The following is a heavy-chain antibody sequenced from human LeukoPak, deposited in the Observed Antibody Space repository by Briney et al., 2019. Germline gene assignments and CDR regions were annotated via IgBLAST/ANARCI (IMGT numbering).Heavy chain of an antibody. Sequence: GRSLRLSCAVSGFTVSSNYMSWVRQAPGKGLEWVSVIYSGGSTYYADSVKGRFTISRDNSKNTLYLQMNSLRAEDTAVYYCARAPRGYLGADIWGQGTMVTVSS. V-gene: IGHV3-66*01. CDR2: IYSGGST. D-gene: IGHD3-16*01. CDR3: ARAPRGYLGADI. J-gene: IGHJ3*02. CDR1: GFTVSSNY.